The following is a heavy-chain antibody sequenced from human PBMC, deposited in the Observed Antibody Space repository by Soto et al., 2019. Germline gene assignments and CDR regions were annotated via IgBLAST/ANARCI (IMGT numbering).Heavy chain of an antibody. Sequence: GGSLRLSCAASGFTFSSYAMSWVRQAPGKGLEWVSAISGSGGSTYYADSVKGRFTISRDNSKNTLYLQMNSLRAEDTAVYYCAKNRGDILTGYRPPGYWGQGTLVTVSS. CDR3: AKNRGDILTGYRPPGY. V-gene: IGHV3-23*01. D-gene: IGHD3-9*01. CDR1: GFTFSSYA. J-gene: IGHJ4*02. CDR2: ISGSGGST.